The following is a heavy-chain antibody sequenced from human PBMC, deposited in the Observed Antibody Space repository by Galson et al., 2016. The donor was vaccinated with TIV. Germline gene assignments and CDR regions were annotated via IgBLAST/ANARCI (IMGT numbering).Heavy chain of an antibody. CDR1: GFTFSTYG. V-gene: IGHV3-30*18. D-gene: IGHD6-19*01. CDR3: AKELKIAVAGTNYFDY. CDR2: ISYDGSIK. J-gene: IGHJ4*02. Sequence: SLRLSCAASGFTFSTYGMNWVRQAPGKGLEWVAAISYDGSIKYYSDSVKGRFTSSRDNSKNTLYLQMNSLRAEDTAVYYCAKELKIAVAGTNYFDYWGQGTLVTVSS.